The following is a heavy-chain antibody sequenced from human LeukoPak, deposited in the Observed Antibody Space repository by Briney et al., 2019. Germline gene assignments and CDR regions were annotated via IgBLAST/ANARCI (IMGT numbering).Heavy chain of an antibody. D-gene: IGHD6-13*01. CDR2: IYPGDSDT. J-gene: IGHJ2*01. V-gene: IGHV5-51*01. CDR1: GYSFTSYW. Sequence: GESLKISCKGSGYSFTSYWIGWARQMPGKGLEWMGIIYPGDSDTRYSPSFQGQVTISADKSISTAYLQWSSLKASDTAMYYCARRYSSSWRPYWYFDLWGRGTLVTVSS. CDR3: ARRYSSSWRPYWYFDL.